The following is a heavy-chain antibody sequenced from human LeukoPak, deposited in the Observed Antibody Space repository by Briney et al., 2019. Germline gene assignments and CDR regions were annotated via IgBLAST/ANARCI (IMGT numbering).Heavy chain of an antibody. V-gene: IGHV4-59*11. CDR3: ARGGTTVTPGLLWFDP. J-gene: IGHJ5*02. D-gene: IGHD4-17*01. CDR2: IYYSGST. CDR1: GGSISSHY. Sequence: SETLSLTCSVSGGSISSHYWSWIRQPPGKALEWIGYIYYSGSTKYNPSLKSRVTISVDTSQNQFSLKLSSVTAADTAVYYCARGGTTVTPGLLWFDPWGQGTLVTVSS.